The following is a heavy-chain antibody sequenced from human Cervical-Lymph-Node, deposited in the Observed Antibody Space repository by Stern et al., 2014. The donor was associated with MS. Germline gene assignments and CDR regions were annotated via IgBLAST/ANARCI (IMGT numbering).Heavy chain of an antibody. V-gene: IGHV3-9*01. J-gene: IGHJ4*02. D-gene: IGHD4-17*01. Sequence: EVQLVESGGGLVQPGRSLRLSCAASGFPFDDHAMHWVRQVPGKALEWVSVVTWNSDKIVYADSVKGRFTISRDNAKNSLYLQMNSLRAEDTALYYCARDRNYGDYLSFDSWGQGTLVTVSS. CDR2: VTWNSDKI. CDR1: GFPFDDHA. CDR3: ARDRNYGDYLSFDS.